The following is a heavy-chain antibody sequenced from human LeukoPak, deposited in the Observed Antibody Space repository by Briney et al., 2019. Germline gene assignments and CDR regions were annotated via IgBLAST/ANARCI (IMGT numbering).Heavy chain of an antibody. J-gene: IGHJ4*02. V-gene: IGHV4-61*02. D-gene: IGHD3-3*01. CDR1: GGSISSGSYY. Sequence: SQTLSLTCTVSGGSISSGSYYWGWIRQPAGKGLEWIGRIYTSGSTNYNPSLKSRVTISVDTSKNQFSLKLSSVTAADTAVYYCASQKAPDYDFWSGSLPVGYWGQGTLVTVSS. CDR2: IYTSGST. CDR3: ASQKAPDYDFWSGSLPVGY.